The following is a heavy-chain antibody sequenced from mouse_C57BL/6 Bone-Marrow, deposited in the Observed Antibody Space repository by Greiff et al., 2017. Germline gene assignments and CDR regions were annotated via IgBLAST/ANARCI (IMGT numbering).Heavy chain of an antibody. CDR3: ARRGPEGFAY. V-gene: IGHV5-15*04. J-gene: IGHJ3*01. CDR2: ISNLAYRI. CDR1: GFTFSDYG. Sequence: EVKVVESGGGLVQPGGSLKLSCAASGFTFSDYGMAWVRQAPRQGPAWVAFISNLAYRIYYADPVTGRFTISRENAQNTLYLEMSSLGSEDTAMYYCARRGPEGFAYWGQGTLVTVSA.